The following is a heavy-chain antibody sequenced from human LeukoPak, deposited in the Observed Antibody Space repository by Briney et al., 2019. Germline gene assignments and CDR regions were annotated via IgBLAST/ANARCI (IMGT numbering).Heavy chain of an antibody. D-gene: IGHD2-15*01. CDR1: GGSFISEA. Sequence: GASVKVSCKAFGGSFISEAISWVRQAPGQGLEWMGGIIPIFGTANYAQKFQGRVTITTDESTSTAYMEVSSLRSEDTVVYYCGKKAGDCGGGSCYSIDYWGQGTLVTVFS. J-gene: IGHJ4*02. CDR3: GKKAGDCGGGSCYSIDY. V-gene: IGHV1-69*05. CDR2: IIPIFGTA.